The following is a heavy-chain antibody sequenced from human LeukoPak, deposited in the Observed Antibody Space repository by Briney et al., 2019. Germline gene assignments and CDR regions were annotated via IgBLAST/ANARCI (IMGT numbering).Heavy chain of an antibody. CDR3: ARDVSDELRAALYNWFDP. V-gene: IGHV1-69*05. J-gene: IGHJ5*02. D-gene: IGHD2-15*01. Sequence: SVKVSCKASGGTFSTYATSWVRQAPGQGLEWMGGIIPILGTTNYAQKFQGRVTTTTDESTSTAYMEVSSLRSEDTAVYYCARDVSDELRAALYNWFDPWGQGTLVTVSS. CDR2: IIPILGTT. CDR1: GGTFSTYA.